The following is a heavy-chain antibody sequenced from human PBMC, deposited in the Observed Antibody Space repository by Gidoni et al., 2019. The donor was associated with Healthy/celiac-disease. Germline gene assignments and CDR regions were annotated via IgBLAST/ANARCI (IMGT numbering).Heavy chain of an antibody. V-gene: IGHV4-61*02. CDR2: IYTSGST. D-gene: IGHD1-26*01. CDR3: ARGWRVLPYYGMDV. CDR1: GGSISSGSYY. J-gene: IGHJ6*02. Sequence: QVQLQESGPGLVKPSQTLSLTCTVSGGSISSGSYYWSWIRQPAGKGLEWIGRIYTSGSTNYNPSLKSRVTISVDTSKNQFSLKLSSVTAADTAVYYCARGWRVLPYYGMDVWGQGTTVTVSS.